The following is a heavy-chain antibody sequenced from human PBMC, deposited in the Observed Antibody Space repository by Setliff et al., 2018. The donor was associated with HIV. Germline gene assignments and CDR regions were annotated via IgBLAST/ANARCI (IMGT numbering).Heavy chain of an antibody. V-gene: IGHV3-30*04. CDR3: ARYGGGNPFYYYYMDV. CDR2: ISYDGSNK. CDR1: GFTFSSYA. D-gene: IGHD2-15*01. J-gene: IGHJ6*03. Sequence: GESLKISCAASGFTFSSYAMHWVRQAPGKGLEWVAVISYDGSNKYYADSVKGRFTISRDNSKNTLYLQMNSLRAEDTALYYCARYGGGNPFYYYYMDVWGKGTTVTVS.